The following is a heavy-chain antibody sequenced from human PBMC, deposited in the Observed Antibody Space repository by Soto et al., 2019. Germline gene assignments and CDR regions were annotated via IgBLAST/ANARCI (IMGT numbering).Heavy chain of an antibody. D-gene: IGHD3-10*01. J-gene: IGHJ4*02. V-gene: IGHV4-30-2*01. CDR1: DGYIGSRGYR. CDR3: ARAQTKGRGFDY. Sequence: ASVIKPVRWGVADGYIGSRGYRRSRIRQPPGKGLEWIGYIYHSGSTYYNPSLKSRVTISVDRSKNQFSLKLSSVTAADTAVYYCARAQTKGRGFDYWGQGTLVTVSS. CDR2: IYHSGST.